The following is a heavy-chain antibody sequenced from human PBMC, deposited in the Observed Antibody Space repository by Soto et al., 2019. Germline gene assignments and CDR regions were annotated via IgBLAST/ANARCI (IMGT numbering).Heavy chain of an antibody. CDR1: GFIFSSYW. CDR2: VESDGSA. Sequence: EVQLVESGGDLVQPGGSLRLSCAASGFIFSSYWMHWVRQAPGKGLVWVSRVESDGSAYYAEAVKGRFTLSKDNANNTLYLQITSLTVEDTAVYYCARGIRGHYGSDVWGQGTMVTVSS. CDR3: ARGIRGHYGSDV. D-gene: IGHD5-12*01. V-gene: IGHV3-74*01. J-gene: IGHJ3*01.